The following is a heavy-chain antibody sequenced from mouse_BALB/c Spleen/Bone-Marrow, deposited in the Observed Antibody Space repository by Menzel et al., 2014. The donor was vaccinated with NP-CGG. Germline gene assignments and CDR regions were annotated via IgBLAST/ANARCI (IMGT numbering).Heavy chain of an antibody. J-gene: IGHJ2*02. CDR2: IEPSGSYT. Sequence: QVQLQQSGAEVVKPGASVKVSCKASGYTFTNYWMQWVKQRPGQSLEWIGEIEPSGSYTNYNQDFKGKATLTVDKSSSTAYMQLSSLTSEDSAVYYCARGRTTVVSDYWGQGTSLTVSS. CDR1: GYTFTNYW. CDR3: ARGRTTVVSDY. D-gene: IGHD1-1*01. V-gene: IGHV1-69*02.